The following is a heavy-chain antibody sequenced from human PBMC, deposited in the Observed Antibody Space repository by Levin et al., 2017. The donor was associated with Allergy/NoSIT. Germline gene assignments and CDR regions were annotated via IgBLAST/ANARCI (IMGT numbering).Heavy chain of an antibody. V-gene: IGHV1-69*13. J-gene: IGHJ5*02. CDR2: IIPIFDSA. Sequence: ASVKVSCKASGGAFSSYTISWVRQAPGQGLEWMGNIIPIFDSANYAQKFQGRVTITADDSTSTAYMELSSLRSEDTAVYYCAKESAPGGLVVVPGDTNWFDPWGQGTLVTVSS. CDR1: GGAFSSYT. D-gene: IGHD2-2*01. CDR3: AKESAPGGLVVVPGDTNWFDP.